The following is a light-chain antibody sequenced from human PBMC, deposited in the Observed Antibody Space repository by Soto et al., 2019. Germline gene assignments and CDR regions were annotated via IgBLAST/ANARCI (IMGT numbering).Light chain of an antibody. CDR2: GAS. V-gene: IGKV3-20*01. Sequence: EIVMTQSPATLSVSPGEGATLSCRASQSVSSKLAWYQQKPGQAPRLLIYGASRRATGIPDRFTGAGSGTDFTLTISRVETEDFAVYYCQQYDRSPWTFGQGTRWIS. CDR1: QSVSSK. J-gene: IGKJ1*01. CDR3: QQYDRSPWT.